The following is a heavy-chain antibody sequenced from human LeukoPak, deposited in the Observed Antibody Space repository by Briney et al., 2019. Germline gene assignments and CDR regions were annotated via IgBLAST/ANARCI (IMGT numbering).Heavy chain of an antibody. CDR1: GFTFSSYW. J-gene: IGHJ3*02. V-gene: IGHV3-7*01. Sequence: GGSLRLSCVTSGFTFSSYWMSWVRQAPGKGLEWVANINEDGSEENYVDSMKGRLTISRDNAKNSLYLQMNSLTAADTAVYYCARDRSKVTAYDDALDIWGQGTMVIVSS. CDR2: INEDGSEE. D-gene: IGHD2-21*02. CDR3: ARDRSKVTAYDDALDI.